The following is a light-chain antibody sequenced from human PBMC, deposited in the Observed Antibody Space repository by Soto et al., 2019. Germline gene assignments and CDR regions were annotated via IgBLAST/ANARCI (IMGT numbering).Light chain of an antibody. CDR3: SSYTSSSTLAV. CDR2: DVS. V-gene: IGLV2-14*01. Sequence: QSALTQPASVSGSPGQSITLSCTGTSSEVGGYNYVSWYQQHPGKAPKLMIYDVSNRPSGVSTRFSGAKSGNTASLTISGLQAEDEADYYCSSYTSSSTLAVFGGGTQLTVL. J-gene: IGLJ7*01. CDR1: SSEVGGYNY.